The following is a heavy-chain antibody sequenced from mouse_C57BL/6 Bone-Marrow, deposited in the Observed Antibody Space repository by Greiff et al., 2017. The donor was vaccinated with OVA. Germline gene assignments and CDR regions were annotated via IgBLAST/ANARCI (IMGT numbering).Heavy chain of an antibody. J-gene: IGHJ3*01. CDR1: GFTFSDYY. Sequence: DVQLVESGGGLVQPGGSLKLSCAASGFTFSDYYMYWVRQPPEKRLEWVAYISNGGGSTYYPDTVKGRLTISRDNAKNTLYLQMSRLKSEDTAMYYCARHRDTTGFAYWGQGTLVTVSA. CDR3: ARHRDTTGFAY. V-gene: IGHV5-12*01. CDR2: ISNGGGST. D-gene: IGHD1-1*01.